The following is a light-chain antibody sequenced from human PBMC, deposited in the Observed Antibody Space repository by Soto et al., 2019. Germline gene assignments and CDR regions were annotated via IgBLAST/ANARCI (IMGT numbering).Light chain of an antibody. CDR1: QSVSSN. V-gene: IGKV3-15*01. CDR2: GAS. CDR3: QQYNNWPPWT. J-gene: IGKJ1*01. Sequence: EIVMTQSPATLSVSPGERATLSCRASQSVSSNLAWYQQKPRQAPRLLIYGASTRATGIPARFSGSGSGTEFPLTLSSLQSEDFAVYYCQQYNNWPPWTFGQGTKVEIK.